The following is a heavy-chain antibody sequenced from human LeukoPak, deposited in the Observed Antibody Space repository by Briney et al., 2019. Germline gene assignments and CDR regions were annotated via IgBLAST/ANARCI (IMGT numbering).Heavy chain of an antibody. CDR3: ARATPERGGYDYGPTDEYGMDV. D-gene: IGHD5-12*01. Sequence: ASVKVSCKASGYTFTSYGISWVRQAPGQGREWMGWISAYNGNTNYAQKLQGRVTMTTDTSTSTAYMELRSLRSDDTAVYYCARATPERGGYDYGPTDEYGMDVWGQGTTVTVSS. CDR2: ISAYNGNT. V-gene: IGHV1-18*01. J-gene: IGHJ6*02. CDR1: GYTFTSYG.